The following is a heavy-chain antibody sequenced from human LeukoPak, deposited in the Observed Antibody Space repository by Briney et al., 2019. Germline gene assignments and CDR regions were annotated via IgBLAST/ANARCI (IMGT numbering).Heavy chain of an antibody. CDR2: ISYDGNDK. CDR1: GFTLSSYG. D-gene: IGHD3-16*01. CDR3: AKDQYDYVRGEFDY. V-gene: IGHV3-30*18. J-gene: IGHJ4*02. Sequence: GGSLRLSCAASGFTLSSYGMHWVRQAPGKGLEWVAVISYDGNDKHYADSVKGRFTISRDNSKNTLYLQMNSLRVEDTAVYYCAKDQYDYVRGEFDYWGQGTLVTVSS.